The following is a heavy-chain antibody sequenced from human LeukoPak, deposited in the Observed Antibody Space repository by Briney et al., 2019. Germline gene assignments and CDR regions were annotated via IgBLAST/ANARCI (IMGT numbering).Heavy chain of an antibody. Sequence: PSETLSLTCSVSGGSISSSDSYWGWIRQPPGKGLEWIGSIYYSGSTYYNPSLKSRATISVDTSKNQFSLKLSSVTIADTTVYYCARPIAGAGHGAFDIWGQGTMVSVSS. CDR3: ARPIAGAGHGAFDI. CDR1: GGSISSSDSY. D-gene: IGHD6-13*01. V-gene: IGHV4-39*01. J-gene: IGHJ3*02. CDR2: IYYSGST.